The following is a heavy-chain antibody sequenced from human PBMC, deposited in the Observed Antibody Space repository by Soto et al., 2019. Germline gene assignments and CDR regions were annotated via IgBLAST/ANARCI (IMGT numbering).Heavy chain of an antibody. D-gene: IGHD6-19*01. CDR3: ARPYSVADNWYFDL. J-gene: IGHJ2*01. CDR1: GFTFSHIW. CDR2: IKRKSDGGTT. Sequence: PWGSLRLSCAASGFTFSHIWMSWVRQAPGKGLEWVGRIKRKSDGGTTDYAAPVRGRFTISRDDSKDTMYLQMSSLRAEDTAVYFCARPYSVADNWYFDLWGRGTLVTVSS. V-gene: IGHV3-15*01.